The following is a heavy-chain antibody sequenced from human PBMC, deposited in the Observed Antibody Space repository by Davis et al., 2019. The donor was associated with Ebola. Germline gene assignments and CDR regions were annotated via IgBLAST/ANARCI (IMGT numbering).Heavy chain of an antibody. D-gene: IGHD3-10*01. CDR2: IYYTGKN. CDR1: GGSISSYY. CDR3: ATVEPVVRGVAPDAFDV. J-gene: IGHJ3*01. V-gene: IGHV4-59*08. Sequence: SETLSLTCSVSGGSISSYYWSWIRQTPGKGLEWIGYIYYTGKNHYNPSLESRVTISMDTSKNQFSLKMSSVTAADTAVYYCATVEPVVRGVAPDAFDVWGQGTKVTVSS.